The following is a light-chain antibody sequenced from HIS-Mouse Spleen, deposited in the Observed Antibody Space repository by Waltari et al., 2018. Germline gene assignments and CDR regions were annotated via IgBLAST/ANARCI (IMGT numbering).Light chain of an antibody. V-gene: IGLV2-11*01. CDR1: SSDVGGYNY. Sequence: QSALTQPVSVSGSPGQSITISCTGTSSDVGGYNYVSWYQQHPGKAPKPMIYDVSKRPSGVPDRFSGSKSGNTASLPISGLQAEDEADYSCCSYAGSYTYWVFGGGTKLTVL. CDR3: CSYAGSYTYWV. CDR2: DVS. J-gene: IGLJ3*02.